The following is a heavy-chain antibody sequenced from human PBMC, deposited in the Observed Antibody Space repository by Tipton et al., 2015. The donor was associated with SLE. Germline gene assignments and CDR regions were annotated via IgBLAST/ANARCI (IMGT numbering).Heavy chain of an antibody. CDR3: VRWDRVNWRLDR. Sequence: TLSLTCTVSGGSIGSFYWSWIRQPPGKGLEWIGNIDYTANPNYSPSLKSRVTISIDTSTNHFSLKLRSVTAADTAVYYCVRWDRVNWRLDRWGQGTLVTVSS. V-gene: IGHV4-59*01. CDR1: GGSIGSFY. J-gene: IGHJ5*02. D-gene: IGHD1-1*01. CDR2: IDYTANP.